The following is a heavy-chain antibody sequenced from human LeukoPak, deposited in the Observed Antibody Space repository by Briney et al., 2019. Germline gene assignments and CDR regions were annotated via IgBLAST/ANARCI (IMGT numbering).Heavy chain of an antibody. D-gene: IGHD4-17*01. J-gene: IGHJ4*02. Sequence: GGSLRLSCAASGFTFDDYAMHWVRQAPGKGLEWVSGISWNSGSIGYADSVKGRFTISRDNAKNSLYLQMNGLKTEDTAMYYCTRPNYGDFADDYWGQGTLVTVSS. V-gene: IGHV3-9*01. CDR2: ISWNSGSI. CDR3: TRPNYGDFADDY. CDR1: GFTFDDYA.